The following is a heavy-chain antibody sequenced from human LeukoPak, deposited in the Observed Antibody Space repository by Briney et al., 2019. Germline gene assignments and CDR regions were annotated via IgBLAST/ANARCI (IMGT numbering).Heavy chain of an antibody. CDR3: ARHSPVYYDFDY. CDR1: GGSITPYY. J-gene: IGHJ4*02. Sequence: SETLSLTCTVSGGSITPYYWSWIRQPPGKGLEWIGYVYYSVSTNYNPSLNTRVTISVDTSRTQFSLNLNSVTASDTAVYYCARHSPVYYDFDYWGQGTLVTVSS. D-gene: IGHD3-10*01. V-gene: IGHV4-59*08. CDR2: VYYSVST.